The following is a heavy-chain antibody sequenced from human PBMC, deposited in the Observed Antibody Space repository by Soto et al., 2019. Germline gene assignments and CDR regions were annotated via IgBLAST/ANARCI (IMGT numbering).Heavy chain of an antibody. CDR3: ARWPQPRYTADPYAVDV. CDR1: GGTFSSSG. J-gene: IGHJ6*02. CDR2: IVPSLDTT. V-gene: IGHV1-69*11. D-gene: IGHD3-16*02. Sequence: QVHLVQSGTEVKKPGSSVKVSCKASGGTFSSSGFSWVRQAPGQGLEWMGMIVPSLDTTNYAQKFQARVTITADEVTSTAYVELRRLGSEDTAVYYCARWPQPRYTADPYAVDVWGQGTRVIVSS.